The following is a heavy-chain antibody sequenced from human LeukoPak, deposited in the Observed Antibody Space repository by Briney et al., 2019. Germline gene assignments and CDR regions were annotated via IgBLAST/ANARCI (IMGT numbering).Heavy chain of an antibody. V-gene: IGHV3-11*05. Sequence: GGSLRLSCAASGFTFSDYYMSWIRQAPGKGLEWISYISSSSSYTNYADSVKGRFTISRDNPKKSLYLQMNSLRAEDTAVYYCAKDMWELPQFDYWGQGTPVTVSS. D-gene: IGHD1-26*01. CDR3: AKDMWELPQFDY. J-gene: IGHJ4*02. CDR1: GFTFSDYY. CDR2: ISSSSSYT.